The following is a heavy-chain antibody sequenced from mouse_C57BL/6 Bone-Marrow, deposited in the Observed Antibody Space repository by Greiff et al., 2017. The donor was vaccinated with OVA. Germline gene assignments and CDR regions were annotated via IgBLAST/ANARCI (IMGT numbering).Heavy chain of an antibody. CDR2: ISSGSSTI. J-gene: IGHJ3*01. Sequence: EVQVVESGGGLVKPGGSLKLSCAASGFTFSDYGMHWVRQAPEKGLEWVAYISSGSSTIYYADTVKGRFTISRDNAKNTLFLQMTSLRSEDTAMYYCANDGYSAWFAYWGQGTLVTVSA. D-gene: IGHD2-3*01. V-gene: IGHV5-17*01. CDR3: ANDGYSAWFAY. CDR1: GFTFSDYG.